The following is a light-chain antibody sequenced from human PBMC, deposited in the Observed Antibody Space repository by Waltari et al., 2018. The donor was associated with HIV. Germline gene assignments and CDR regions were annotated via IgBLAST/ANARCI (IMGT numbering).Light chain of an antibody. J-gene: IGLJ3*02. CDR3: SSYAGNNNVL. Sequence: QSALTQPPSASGSPGQSVTIPCTGTSSDVGTYNYVSWYQQHPGQAPKRMYEVKKRPSGVPDRFSGSKSGNTASLTVSGLQAEDEGAYYCSSYAGNNNVLFGGGTKLTVL. V-gene: IGLV2-8*01. CDR1: SSDVGTYNY. CDR2: EVK.